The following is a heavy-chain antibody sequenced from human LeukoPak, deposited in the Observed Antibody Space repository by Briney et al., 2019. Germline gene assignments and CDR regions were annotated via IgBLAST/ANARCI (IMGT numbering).Heavy chain of an antibody. CDR2: IRKQSDGGTA. Sequence: PEGSLRLSCAASGFTVNQAWMSWVRQAPGRGLEWVGRIRKQSDGGTADSAASVKGRFTISRDDSKNMVYLQMSSLRPEDTGLYNCTTSLGPGELSGFDHWGQGTLVTVAS. CDR3: TTSLGPGELSGFDH. J-gene: IGHJ4*02. D-gene: IGHD3-10*01. V-gene: IGHV3-15*01. CDR1: GFTVNQAW.